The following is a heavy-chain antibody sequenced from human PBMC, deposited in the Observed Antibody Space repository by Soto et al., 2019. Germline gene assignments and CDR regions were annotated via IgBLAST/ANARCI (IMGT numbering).Heavy chain of an antibody. V-gene: IGHV3-30*18. Sequence: QVQLVESGGGVVQSGRSLRLSCAASEFPFSSYGMHWVRQAPGKGLEWVAVISHDGSTKYYADSVKGRFTISRDNSKNTIYLQMNSLRAEDTAVYYCAKPFQRSGYYYDFWYFDLWGRGTLVTVSS. CDR2: ISHDGSTK. D-gene: IGHD3-22*01. CDR1: EFPFSSYG. J-gene: IGHJ2*01. CDR3: AKPFQRSGYYYDFWYFDL.